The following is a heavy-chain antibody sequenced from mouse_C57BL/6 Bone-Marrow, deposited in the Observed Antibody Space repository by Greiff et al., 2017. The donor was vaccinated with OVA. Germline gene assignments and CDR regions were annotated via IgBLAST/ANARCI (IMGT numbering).Heavy chain of an antibody. J-gene: IGHJ2*01. CDR2: ISDGGSYT. Sequence: EVKLVESGGGLVKPGGSLKLSCAASGFTFSSYAMSWVRQTPEKRLEWVATISDGGSYTYYPDNVKGRFTISRDNAKNNLYLQMSHLKSEDTAMYYCARGPDYYGSRDYWGQGTTLTVSS. V-gene: IGHV5-4*03. D-gene: IGHD1-1*01. CDR3: ARGPDYYGSRDY. CDR1: GFTFSSYA.